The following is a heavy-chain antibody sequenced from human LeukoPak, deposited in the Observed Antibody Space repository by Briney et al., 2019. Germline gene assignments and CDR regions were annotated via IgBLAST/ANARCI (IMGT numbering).Heavy chain of an antibody. D-gene: IGHD3-9*01. V-gene: IGHV3-23*01. CDR2: ISGSGSST. J-gene: IGHJ6*03. CDR3: ARVLRYFDWLLRHYYYYMDV. Sequence: GGSLRLSCGASGFTFSTYGMSWVRQAPGKGLEWVSVISGSGSSTNYADSVKGRFTISRDNSKNTLYLQMNSLRAEDTAVYYCARVLRYFDWLLRHYYYYMDVWGQGTLVTVSS. CDR1: GFTFSTYG.